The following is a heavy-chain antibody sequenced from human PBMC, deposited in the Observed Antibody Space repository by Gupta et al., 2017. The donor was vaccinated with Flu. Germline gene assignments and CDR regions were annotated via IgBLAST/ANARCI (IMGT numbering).Heavy chain of an antibody. CDR2: ISYGGDDK. D-gene: IGHD3-22*01. V-gene: IGHV3-30*18. J-gene: IGHJ1*01. CDR1: GFTFSSYG. CDR3: AKGDYHRSGYYPDG. Sequence: QVQLVESGGGVVQPGRSLRLSCAASGFTFSSYGMHWVRQAPGNGLEWVARISYGGDDKYYADSVKGRFTISRDNSKNMLYLQMTSLRAEDTAVYYCAKGDYHRSGYYPDGGGKGTIVTGSS.